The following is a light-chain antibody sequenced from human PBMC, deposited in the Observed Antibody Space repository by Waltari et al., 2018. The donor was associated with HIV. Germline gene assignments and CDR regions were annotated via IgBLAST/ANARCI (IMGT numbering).Light chain of an antibody. CDR2: RNN. CDR1: DDDVGHEG. J-gene: IGLJ3*02. V-gene: IGLV10-54*04. Sequence: QARLTQPPAVSQALGQTATLSCTGGDDDVGHEGAAWLQQHQGLPPTLLSYRNNKRASGISHKCSSARAGNTVFLTIAGLQPEDEADYYCSAWDGRLSAWVFGGGTKLTVL. CDR3: SAWDGRLSAWV.